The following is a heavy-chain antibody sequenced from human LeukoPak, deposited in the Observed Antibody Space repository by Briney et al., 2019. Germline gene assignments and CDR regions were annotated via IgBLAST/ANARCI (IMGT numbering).Heavy chain of an antibody. CDR1: GGSFSGHY. Sequence: SETLSFTCAVFGGSFSGHYLSWIRQPPGKGLEWIWEINHSGGSNYNASLKRRVTISVDTSNNQFSLTLSSVTAADTAAYYCARRMGRMFGARYYYYHHLDVWGKGTTVTISS. D-gene: IGHD3-10*02. CDR3: ARRMGRMFGARYYYYHHLDV. J-gene: IGHJ6*03. CDR2: INHSGGS. V-gene: IGHV4-34*01.